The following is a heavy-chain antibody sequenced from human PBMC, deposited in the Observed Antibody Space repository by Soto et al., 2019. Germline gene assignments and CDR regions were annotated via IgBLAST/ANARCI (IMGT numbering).Heavy chain of an antibody. CDR1: GYTFTAYY. J-gene: IGHJ4*02. CDR3: ARDRPCSSASCPSDY. CDR2: FNPNSGDT. D-gene: IGHD2-2*01. V-gene: IGHV1-2*02. Sequence: QVQLVQSGAEVKKPGASVKVSCKASGYTFTAYYMHWVRQAPGQGLEGMGWFNPNSGDTNYAQKFQVRVPLTSDTSISTAYMELSRLRSDDTAMFYCARDRPCSSASCPSDYWGQGTLVTVSS.